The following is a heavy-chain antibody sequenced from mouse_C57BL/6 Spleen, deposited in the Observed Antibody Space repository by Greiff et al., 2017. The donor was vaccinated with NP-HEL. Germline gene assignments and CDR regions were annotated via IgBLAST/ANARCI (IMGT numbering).Heavy chain of an antibody. V-gene: IGHV1-82*01. CDR1: GYAFSSSW. CDR3: ARGAHASYAMDY. J-gene: IGHJ4*01. Sequence: QVQLQQSGPELVKPGASVKISCKASGYAFSSSWMNWVKQRPGKGLEWIGRIYPGDGDTNYNGKFKGKATLTADKSSSTAYMQLSSLTSEDSAVYFCARGAHASYAMDYWGQGTSVTVSS. CDR2: IYPGDGDT. D-gene: IGHD1-3*01.